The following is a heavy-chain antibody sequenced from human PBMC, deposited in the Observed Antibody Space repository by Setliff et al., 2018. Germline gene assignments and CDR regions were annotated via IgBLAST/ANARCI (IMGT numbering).Heavy chain of an antibody. D-gene: IGHD3-22*01. V-gene: IGHV4-38-2*01. J-gene: IGHJ5*02. Sequence: SETLSLTCAVSGYSISSGYYWGWIRQPPGKGLEWIGSIYHSGSTYYNPSLKSRVTISVDTSKKQFSLKLSSVTAADTAVYYCARGPYNIYDRSGYGFTNWFDPWGQGILVTVSS. CDR2: IYHSGST. CDR3: ARGPYNIYDRSGYGFTNWFDP. CDR1: GYSISSGYY.